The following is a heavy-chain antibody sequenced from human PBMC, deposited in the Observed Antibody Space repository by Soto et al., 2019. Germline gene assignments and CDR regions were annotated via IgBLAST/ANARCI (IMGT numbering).Heavy chain of an antibody. CDR3: ARHGQDQNWNLFYYGMDV. CDR2: IDPSDSYT. Sequence: LGESLKISCKGSGYSFTSYWISWVRQMPGKGLEWMGRIDPSDSYTNYSPSFQGHVTISADKSISTAYLQWSSLKASDTAMYYCARHGQDQNWNLFYYGMDVWGQGTTVTVSS. V-gene: IGHV5-10-1*01. J-gene: IGHJ6*02. CDR1: GYSFTSYW. D-gene: IGHD1-7*01.